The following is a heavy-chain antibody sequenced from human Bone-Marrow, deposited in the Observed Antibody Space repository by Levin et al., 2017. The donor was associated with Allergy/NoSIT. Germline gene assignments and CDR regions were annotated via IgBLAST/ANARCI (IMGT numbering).Heavy chain of an antibody. V-gene: IGHV1-2*06. D-gene: IGHD2-15*01. CDR1: GYTFTGYY. CDR2: INPNSGGT. Sequence: GASVKVSCKASGYTFTGYYMHWVRQAPGQGLEWMGRINPNSGGTNYAQKFQGRVTMTRDTSISTAYMELSRLRSDDTAVYYCARDIVVVVAASASALDYWGQGTLVTVSS. J-gene: IGHJ4*02. CDR3: ARDIVVVVAASASALDY.